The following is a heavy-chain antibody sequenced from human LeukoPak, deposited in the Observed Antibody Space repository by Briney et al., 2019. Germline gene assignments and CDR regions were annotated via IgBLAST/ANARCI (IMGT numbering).Heavy chain of an antibody. J-gene: IGHJ4*02. V-gene: IGHV1-8*01. CDR1: GYTFTSYD. CDR2: MNPKSANT. CDR3: ARTLETGWELTGRRGPTYYFDY. D-gene: IGHD3-9*01. Sequence: EASVKVSCKASGYTFTSYDINWVRQATGQGLEWMGWMNPKSANTGYAQKFQGRVTMTRSTSVSTAYLELSSLRSEDTAVYYCARTLETGWELTGRRGPTYYFDYWGQGTLVTVSS.